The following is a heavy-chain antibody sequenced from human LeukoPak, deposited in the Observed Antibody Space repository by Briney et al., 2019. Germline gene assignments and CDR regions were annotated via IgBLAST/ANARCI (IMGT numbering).Heavy chain of an antibody. CDR2: ISGSGGST. CDR3: AKDGESGSLFDY. J-gene: IGHJ4*02. D-gene: IGHD1-26*01. V-gene: IGHV3-23*01. CDR1: GFTFSSYA. Sequence: GGSLRLSCAASGFTFSSYAMSWVRQAPGKGLEWVSAISGSGGSTYYADSVKGRFTISRDNSKNTLYLQMNSLRVEDTAVYYCAKDGESGSLFDYWGQGTLVTVSS.